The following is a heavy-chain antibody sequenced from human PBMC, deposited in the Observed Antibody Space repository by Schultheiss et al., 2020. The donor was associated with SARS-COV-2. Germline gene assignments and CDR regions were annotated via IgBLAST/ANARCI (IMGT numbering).Heavy chain of an antibody. Sequence: SETLSLTCTVSGGSISDKDHYWDWIRQPPGKGLEWIGEIYHSGSTSYNPSLKSRVTISVDTSKNQFSLRLNSVTAADTAVYHCARLVSSLTGATTMNFYYGMDVWGRGTTVTVSS. D-gene: IGHD1-26*01. CDR3: ARLVSSLTGATTMNFYYGMDV. CDR2: IYHSGST. CDR1: GGSISDKDHY. V-gene: IGHV4-39*07. J-gene: IGHJ6*02.